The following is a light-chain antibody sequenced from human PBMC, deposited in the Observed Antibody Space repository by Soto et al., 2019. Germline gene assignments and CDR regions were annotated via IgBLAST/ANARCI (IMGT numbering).Light chain of an antibody. J-gene: IGLJ3*02. CDR3: AAWDARLNGVV. Sequence: QLVLTLPPSTSGTPGQRVTISCSGSSSNIGTNTVNWYQQVPGTAPKLLIYSNDQRPSGVPDRFSGSKSGTSVSLAISGLQSEDEADYFCAAWDARLNGVVFGGGTKLTVL. CDR1: SSNIGTNT. V-gene: IGLV1-44*01. CDR2: SND.